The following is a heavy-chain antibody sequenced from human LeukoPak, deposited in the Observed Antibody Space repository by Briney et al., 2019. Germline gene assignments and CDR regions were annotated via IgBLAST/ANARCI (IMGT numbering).Heavy chain of an antibody. J-gene: IGHJ4*02. V-gene: IGHV3-23*01. CDR3: AKVFWGSYLYFFDY. D-gene: IGHD3-16*02. Sequence: PGGCLRLSCSAAGFTFSSHAMSWVRQAPGKGLEWVSAISGRGGSTYYADSVKGRFTISRDNSKNTLYLQMNSLRAEDTAVYYCAKVFWGSYLYFFDYWGQGTLVTVSS. CDR1: GFTFSSHA. CDR2: ISGRGGST.